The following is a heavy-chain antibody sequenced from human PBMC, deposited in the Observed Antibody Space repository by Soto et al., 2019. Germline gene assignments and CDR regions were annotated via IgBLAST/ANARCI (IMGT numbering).Heavy chain of an antibody. CDR2: IIPIFGTA. Sequence: QVQLVQSGAEVRKPGASVKVSCKASGGTFSRHAISWVRQAPGQGLEWMGGIIPIFGTANHAQKFQGRVTIIADESTSTVYMELSNLRSEDTAMYYCARGWGYDSNDYYYAYWGQVTLVILS. V-gene: IGHV1-69*01. CDR3: ARGWGYDSNDYYYAY. CDR1: GGTFSRHA. D-gene: IGHD3-22*01. J-gene: IGHJ4*02.